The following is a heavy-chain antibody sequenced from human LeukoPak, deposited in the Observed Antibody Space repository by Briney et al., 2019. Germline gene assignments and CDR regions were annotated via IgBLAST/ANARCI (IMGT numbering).Heavy chain of an antibody. D-gene: IGHD6-19*01. CDR2: IYTSGST. J-gene: IGHJ4*02. CDR1: GGSISSYY. Sequence: SETLSLTCTVSGGSISSYYWSWIRQPAGKGLEWIGRIYTSGSTNYNPSLKSRVTMSVDTSKNQFSLKLSSVTAADTAVYYCASASAVAGTPDFDYWGQGTLVTVSS. CDR3: ASASAVAGTPDFDY. V-gene: IGHV4-4*07.